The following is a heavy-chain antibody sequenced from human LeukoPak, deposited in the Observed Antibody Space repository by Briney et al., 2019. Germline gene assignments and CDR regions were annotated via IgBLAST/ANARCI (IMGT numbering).Heavy chain of an antibody. CDR2: IYPDDSDT. D-gene: IGHD2-2*01. CDR3: ARGYRLLSTGRWFDP. Sequence: GESLKISCEGFGYTFTNYWIGWVRQMPGKGLEWMGIIYPDDSDTRYSPSFQGQVTISADKSISTAYLQWSSLKASDTAMYYCARGYRLLSTGRWFDPWGQGTLVTVSS. V-gene: IGHV5-51*01. CDR1: GYTFTNYW. J-gene: IGHJ5*02.